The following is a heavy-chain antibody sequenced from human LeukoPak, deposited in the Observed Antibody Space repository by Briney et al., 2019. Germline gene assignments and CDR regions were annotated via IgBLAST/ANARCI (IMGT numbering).Heavy chain of an antibody. J-gene: IGHJ4*02. D-gene: IGHD6-13*01. CDR3: ARATWSSSPEI. CDR1: GGSISSSSYY. Sequence: SETLFLTCTVSGGSISSSSYYWGWIRQPPGKGLEWIGSIYYSGSTYYNPSLKSRVTISVDTSKNQFSLKLSSVTAADTAVYYCARATWSSSPEIWGQGTLVTVSS. V-gene: IGHV4-39*07. CDR2: IYYSGST.